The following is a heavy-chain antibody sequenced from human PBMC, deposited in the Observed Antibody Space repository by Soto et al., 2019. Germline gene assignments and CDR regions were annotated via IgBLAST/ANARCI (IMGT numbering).Heavy chain of an antibody. J-gene: IGHJ6*02. D-gene: IGHD3-9*01. CDR1: GGSISSGGYS. CDR3: ARDRHILTGYYRDNYCYGMDV. CDR2: IYHSGST. Sequence: PSETLSLTCAVSGGSISSGGYSWSWIRQPPGKGLEWIGYIYHSGSTCYNPSLKSRVTISVDTSKNQFSLKLSSVTAADTAVYYCARDRHILTGYYRDNYCYGMDVWGQGTTVTVSS. V-gene: IGHV4-30-2*01.